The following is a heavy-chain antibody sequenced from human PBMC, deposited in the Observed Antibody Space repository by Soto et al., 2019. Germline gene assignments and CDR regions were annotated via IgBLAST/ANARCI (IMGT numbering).Heavy chain of an antibody. D-gene: IGHD3-10*01. V-gene: IGHV3-23*01. Sequence: HPGGSLRLSCATSGFTFNDYTMTWVRQAPGKGLEWVSAISGSGDSTYYADSVKGRFTISRDNAKNSLYLQMNNLRADDTAMYYCARDLGMVRGDLYLDCWGQGAVVTVSS. J-gene: IGHJ4*02. CDR2: ISGSGDST. CDR1: GFTFNDYT. CDR3: ARDLGMVRGDLYLDC.